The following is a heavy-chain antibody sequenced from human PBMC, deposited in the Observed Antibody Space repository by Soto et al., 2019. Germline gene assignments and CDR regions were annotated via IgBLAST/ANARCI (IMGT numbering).Heavy chain of an antibody. CDR3: ARAAPRYCSGGSCYSGRAY. Sequence: PSETLSLTCAVYGGSFSGYYWSWIRQPPGKGLEWIGEINHSGSTNYNPSLKSRVTISVDTSKNQFSLKLSSVTAADTAVYYCARAAPRYCSGGSCYSGRAYWGQGTLVTVYS. V-gene: IGHV4-34*01. D-gene: IGHD2-15*01. CDR1: GGSFSGYY. CDR2: INHSGST. J-gene: IGHJ4*02.